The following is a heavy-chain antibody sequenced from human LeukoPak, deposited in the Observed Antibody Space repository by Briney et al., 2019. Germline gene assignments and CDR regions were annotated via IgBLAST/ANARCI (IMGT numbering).Heavy chain of an antibody. V-gene: IGHV4-34*01. D-gene: IGHD5-18*01. CDR2: INHSGST. CDR3: ARPDTAMVTSDAFDI. J-gene: IGHJ3*02. CDR1: GGSISSYY. Sequence: SETLSLTCTVSGGSISSYYWSWIRQPPGKGLEWIGEINHSGSTNYNPSLKSRVTISVDTSKNQFSLKLSSVTAADTAVYYCARPDTAMVTSDAFDIWGQGTMVTVSS.